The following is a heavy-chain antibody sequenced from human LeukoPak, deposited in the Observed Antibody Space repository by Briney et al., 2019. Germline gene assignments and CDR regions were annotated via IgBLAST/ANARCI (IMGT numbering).Heavy chain of an antibody. Sequence: SETLSLTCTVSGGSISSYYWSWIRQPAGKALEWIGRIYTSGSTNYNPSLTSRVTMSVDTSKNQFSLKLSSVTAADTAVYYCARDLGSDFWSGHDAFDIWGQGTMVTVSS. CDR1: GGSISSYY. J-gene: IGHJ3*02. D-gene: IGHD3-3*01. CDR2: IYTSGST. CDR3: ARDLGSDFWSGHDAFDI. V-gene: IGHV4-4*07.